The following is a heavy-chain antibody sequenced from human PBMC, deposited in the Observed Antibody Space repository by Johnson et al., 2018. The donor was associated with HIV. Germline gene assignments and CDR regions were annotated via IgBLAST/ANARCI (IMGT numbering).Heavy chain of an antibody. CDR1: GFTFSSYG. Sequence: QMQLVESGGGVVQPGGSLRLSCAASGFTFSSYGMHWVRQAPGKGLEWVTFIRYDGSKMYYADSVKGRFTISRDNSKNTVYLQMNSLRAEDTAVYYCAKHWGGTVWVPDGFYVWGQGTMVTVSS. J-gene: IGHJ3*01. CDR3: AKHWGGTVWVPDGFYV. D-gene: IGHD3-16*01. CDR2: IRYDGSKM. V-gene: IGHV3-30*02.